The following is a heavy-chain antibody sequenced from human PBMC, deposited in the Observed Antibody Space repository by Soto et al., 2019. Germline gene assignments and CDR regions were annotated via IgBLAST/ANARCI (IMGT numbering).Heavy chain of an antibody. CDR3: AREGGGYCSGGSCKVDY. J-gene: IGHJ4*02. D-gene: IGHD2-15*01. Sequence: SETLSLTCTVSGGSISSGGYYWSWIRQHPGKGLEWIGYIYYSGSTYYNPSLKSRVTISVDTSKNQFSLKLSSVTAADTAVYYCAREGGGYCSGGSCKVDYWGKGTLVTVSS. CDR1: GGSISSGGYY. CDR2: IYYSGST. V-gene: IGHV4-31*03.